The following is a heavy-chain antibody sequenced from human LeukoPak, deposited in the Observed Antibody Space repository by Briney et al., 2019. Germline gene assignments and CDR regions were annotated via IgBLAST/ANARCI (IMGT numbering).Heavy chain of an antibody. V-gene: IGHV3-48*03. CDR2: ISIDGKTI. CDR1: GFTFSSYE. D-gene: IGHD2-8*02. J-gene: IGHJ4*02. Sequence: GGSLRLSCAASGFTFSSYEMDWVRQAPGKGLEWVSYISIDGKTIHYADSVKGRFTISRDNAKNTLYLQMNSLRPEDTAVYYCARDQLYCTGGMCYFDYWGQGTLVTVSS. CDR3: ARDQLYCTGGMCYFDY.